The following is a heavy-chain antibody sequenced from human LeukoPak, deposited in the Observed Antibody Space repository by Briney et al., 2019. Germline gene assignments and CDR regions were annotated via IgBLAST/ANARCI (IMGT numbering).Heavy chain of an antibody. J-gene: IGHJ4*02. Sequence: GRSLRLSCAASGFTFSSYGMHWVRQAPGKGLEWVAVIRYDGSNKYYADSVKGRFTISRDNSKNTLYLQMNSLRAEDTAVYYCAKAYCGGDCYFDYWGQGTLVTVSS. D-gene: IGHD2-21*02. V-gene: IGHV3-33*06. CDR3: AKAYCGGDCYFDY. CDR2: IRYDGSNK. CDR1: GFTFSSYG.